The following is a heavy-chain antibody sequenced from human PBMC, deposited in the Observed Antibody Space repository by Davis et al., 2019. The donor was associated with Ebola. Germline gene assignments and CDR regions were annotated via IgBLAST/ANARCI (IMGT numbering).Heavy chain of an antibody. CDR1: GFTFSSYS. CDR3: ARARGRIGGMEYYYGMDV. V-gene: IGHV3-48*01. CDR2: ISSSSSTI. D-gene: IGHD3-16*01. Sequence: GGSLRLSCAASGFTFSSYSMNWVRQAPGKGLEWVSYISSSSSTIYYADSVKGRFTISRDNAKNTLYLQMSRLKIEDTAVYYCARARGRIGGMEYYYGMDVWGKGTTVTVSS. J-gene: IGHJ6*04.